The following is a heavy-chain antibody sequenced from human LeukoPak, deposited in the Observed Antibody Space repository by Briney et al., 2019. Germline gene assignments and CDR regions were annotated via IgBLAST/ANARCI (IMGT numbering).Heavy chain of an antibody. J-gene: IGHJ4*02. CDR3: ARIGEYDIYDY. Sequence: GGSLRLSCAASGFTFSSYSMNWVRQAPGKGLEWVSSISSSSSYIYYADSVKGRLTISRDNAKNSPYLQMNSLRAEDTAVYYCARIGEYDIYDYWGQGTLVTVSS. D-gene: IGHD3-9*01. V-gene: IGHV3-21*01. CDR2: ISSSSSYI. CDR1: GFTFSSYS.